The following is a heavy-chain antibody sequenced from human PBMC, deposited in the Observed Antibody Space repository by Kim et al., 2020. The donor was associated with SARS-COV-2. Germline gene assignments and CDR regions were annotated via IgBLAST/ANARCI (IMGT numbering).Heavy chain of an antibody. D-gene: IGHD2-15*01. CDR2: INSDGSST. CDR1: GFTFSSYW. Sequence: GGSLRLSCAASGFTFSSYWMHWVRQAPGKGLVWVSRINSDGSSTSYADSVKGRFTISRDNAKNTLYLQMNSLRAEDTAVYYCARDLLVDRWGRWYYYYGMDVWGQGTTVTVSS. V-gene: IGHV3-74*01. CDR3: ARDLLVDRWGRWYYYYGMDV. J-gene: IGHJ6*02.